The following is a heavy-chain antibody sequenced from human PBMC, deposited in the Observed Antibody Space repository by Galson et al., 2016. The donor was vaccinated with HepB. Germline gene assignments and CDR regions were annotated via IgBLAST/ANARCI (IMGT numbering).Heavy chain of an antibody. D-gene: IGHD6-19*01. J-gene: IGHJ6*02. Sequence: SVKVSCKASGYTFTGYYMHWVRQAPGQGLEWMGWINPNSSGTNYAQKFQGWVTMTRDTSISTAYMELSRLRSDDTAVYYCARDLGGGWYDYYYYGMDVWGQGTTVTVSS. CDR2: INPNSSGT. CDR3: ARDLGGGWYDYYYYGMDV. V-gene: IGHV1-2*04. CDR1: GYTFTGYY.